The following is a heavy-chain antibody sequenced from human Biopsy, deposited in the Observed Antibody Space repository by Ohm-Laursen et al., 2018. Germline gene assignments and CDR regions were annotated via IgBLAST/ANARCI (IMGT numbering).Heavy chain of an antibody. V-gene: IGHV4-61*01. D-gene: IGHD6-19*01. CDR3: ARGMRSSGWPYFDS. CDR2: IYDRGSTA. J-gene: IGHJ4*02. CDR1: GDSVSSGSFY. Sequence: SETLSLTCTVSGDSVSSGSFYWTWIRQPPGQGLEYTGYIYDRGSTANYNPSLESRVTMSVDMPKNQFSLKLSSVTAAGTAIYYCARGMRSSGWPYFDSWGQGTLVTVSS.